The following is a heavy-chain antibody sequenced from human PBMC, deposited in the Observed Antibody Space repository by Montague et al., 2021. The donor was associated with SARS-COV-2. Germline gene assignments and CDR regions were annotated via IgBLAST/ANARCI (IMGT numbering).Heavy chain of an antibody. Sequence: SETLSLTCLFHLRCLCRCSQGWIGRPPGWTLVWAADLIPTSASNYNPSLKSRVTISVDTSKKQFSLRLNSVTAADTAVYYCARGGGYSYGALDYWGQGTLVTVSS. CDR3: ARGGGYSYGALDY. CDR2: LIPTSAS. CDR1: LRCLCRCS. D-gene: IGHD5-18*01. V-gene: IGHV4-34*01. J-gene: IGHJ4*02.